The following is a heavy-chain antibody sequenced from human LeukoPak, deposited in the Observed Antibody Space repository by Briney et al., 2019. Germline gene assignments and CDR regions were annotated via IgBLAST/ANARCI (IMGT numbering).Heavy chain of an antibody. V-gene: IGHV4-59*01. J-gene: IGHJ2*01. CDR2: IYYSGST. Sequence: SETLSLTCTVSGGTISSYYWSWIRQPPGKGLEWIGYIYYSGSTNYNPSLKSRVTISVDTSKNQFSLKLSSVTAADTAVYYCARVWVPYYYDSSGYYSNWYFDLWGRGTLVTVSS. CDR3: ARVWVPYYYDSSGYYSNWYFDL. CDR1: GGTISSYY. D-gene: IGHD3-22*01.